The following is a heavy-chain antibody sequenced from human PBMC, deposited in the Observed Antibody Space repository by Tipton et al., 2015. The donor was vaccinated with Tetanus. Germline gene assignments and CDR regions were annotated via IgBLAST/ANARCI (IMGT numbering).Heavy chain of an antibody. V-gene: IGHV4-59*01. CDR3: ARADYGDYAAHFDY. D-gene: IGHD4-17*01. CDR1: GGSISTYY. CDR2: VYYSGST. Sequence: TLSLTCSVSGGSISTYYWSWIRQPPGKGLEWIGSVYYSGSTNYSPSPQSRVTISVDTSKNQFFLILSSVTAADTAVYYCARADYGDYAAHFDYWGQGGLVTVSS. J-gene: IGHJ4*02.